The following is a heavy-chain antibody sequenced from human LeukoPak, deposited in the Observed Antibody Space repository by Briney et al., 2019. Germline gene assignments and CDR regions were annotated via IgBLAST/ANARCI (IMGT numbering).Heavy chain of an antibody. J-gene: IGHJ3*02. CDR1: GGSFSGYY. CDR2: INHSGST. Sequence: SETLSLTCAVYGGSFSGYYWSWIRQPPGKGLEWIGEINHSGSTNYNPSLKSRVTISVDTSKNQFSLKLSSVTAADTAVYYCARDSVPGSQDAFDIWGQGTMVTVSS. CDR3: ARDSVPGSQDAFDI. V-gene: IGHV4-34*01. D-gene: IGHD3-10*01.